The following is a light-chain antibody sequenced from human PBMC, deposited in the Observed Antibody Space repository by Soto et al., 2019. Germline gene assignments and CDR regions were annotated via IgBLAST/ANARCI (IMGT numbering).Light chain of an antibody. CDR2: DAS. J-gene: IGKJ3*01. CDR1: QSVGRN. V-gene: IGKV3-15*01. CDR3: QQFNKSPPV. Sequence: EIVMTQSPVTLSVPPGERATLSCRASQSVGRNVAWYQQKPGQAPRLLMYDASNRATGIPARFSGSGSGTEFTLIISSLQSDYFAVYYCQQFNKSPPVFGPGTTVDSK.